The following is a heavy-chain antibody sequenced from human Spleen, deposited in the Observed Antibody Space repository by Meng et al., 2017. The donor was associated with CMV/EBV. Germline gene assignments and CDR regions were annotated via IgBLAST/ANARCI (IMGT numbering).Heavy chain of an antibody. D-gene: IGHD6-13*01. CDR1: GGSLSSYY. Sequence: VKLPAPGHGLCKASCTRSLPCTVSGGSLSSYYWSWIREPAGKGLEGIGRIYTSGSTNYNPSLKSRVTMSVDTSKNQFSLKLSSVTAADTAVYYCASSYSSSWNNWFDPWGQGTLVTVSS. CDR2: IYTSGST. J-gene: IGHJ5*02. CDR3: ASSYSSSWNNWFDP. V-gene: IGHV4-4*07.